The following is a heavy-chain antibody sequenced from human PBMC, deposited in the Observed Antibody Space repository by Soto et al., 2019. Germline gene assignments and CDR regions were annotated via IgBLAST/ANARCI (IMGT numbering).Heavy chain of an antibody. CDR1: GGSISSSSYY. Sequence: SETLSLTCTVSGGSISSSSYYWGWIRQPPGKGLEWIGSIYYSGSTYYNPSLKSRVTISVDTSKNQFSLKLSSVTAADTAVYYCASYCSSTSCYVFDYWGQGTLVTVSS. J-gene: IGHJ4*02. D-gene: IGHD2-2*01. V-gene: IGHV4-39*01. CDR3: ASYCSSTSCYVFDY. CDR2: IYYSGST.